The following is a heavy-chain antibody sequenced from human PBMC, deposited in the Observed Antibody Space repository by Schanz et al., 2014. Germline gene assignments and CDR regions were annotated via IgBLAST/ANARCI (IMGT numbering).Heavy chain of an antibody. CDR1: GFTFSSYS. V-gene: IGHV3-15*01. CDR3: TDGSAR. J-gene: IGHJ4*02. D-gene: IGHD3-22*01. CDR2: FKSNVDGGTT. Sequence: EVQLVESGGELIQPGGSLRLSCAASGFTFSSYSLAWVRQAPGKGLEWVGRFKSNVDGGTTDYAAPVKGRFTISRDDSKNTLSLQMNSLKTEDTAVYYCTDGSARWGQGTLVTVSS.